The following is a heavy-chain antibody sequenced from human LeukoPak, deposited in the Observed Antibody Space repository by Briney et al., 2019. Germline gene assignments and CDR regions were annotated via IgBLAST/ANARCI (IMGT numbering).Heavy chain of an antibody. CDR2: IYPGDSDT. CDR1: GYSFTSYW. J-gene: IGHJ4*02. CDR3: ARGGDNTVGATGFDY. Sequence: GESLKISCKGSGYSFTSYWIGWVRQMPGKGLEWMGIIYPGDSDTRYSPSFQGQVTISADKSISTAYLQWSSLKASDTAMYYCARGGDNTVGATGFDYWGQGTLVTVSS. V-gene: IGHV5-51*01. D-gene: IGHD1-26*01.